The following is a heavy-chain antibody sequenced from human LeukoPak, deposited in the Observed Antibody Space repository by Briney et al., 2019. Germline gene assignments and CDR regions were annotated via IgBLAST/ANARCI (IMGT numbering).Heavy chain of an antibody. J-gene: IGHJ6*04. CDR1: GFTFSSYS. CDR3: ASLVLIVPAAIGSPIEDV. CDR2: ISSSSSYI. D-gene: IGHD2-2*01. Sequence: PGGSLRLSCAASGFTFSSYSMNWVRQAPGKGLEWVSSISSSSSYIYYADSVKGRFTISRDNAKNSLYLQMNSLRAEDTAVYYCASLVLIVPAAIGSPIEDVWGKGTTVTVSS. V-gene: IGHV3-21*01.